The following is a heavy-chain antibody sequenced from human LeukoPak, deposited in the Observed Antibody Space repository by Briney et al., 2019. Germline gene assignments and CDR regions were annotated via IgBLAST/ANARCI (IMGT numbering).Heavy chain of an antibody. J-gene: IGHJ4*02. D-gene: IGHD2-15*01. V-gene: IGHV3-23*01. CDR3: AKYPMILGIRNYFDY. Sequence: PGGSLRLSCAASGFTFSSYAMSWVRQAPGKGLEWVSAISGSGGSTYYADSVKGRFTISRDNSKNTLYLQMNSLRAEDTAVYYCAKYPMILGIRNYFDYWGQGTLVTVSS. CDR2: ISGSGGST. CDR1: GFTFSSYA.